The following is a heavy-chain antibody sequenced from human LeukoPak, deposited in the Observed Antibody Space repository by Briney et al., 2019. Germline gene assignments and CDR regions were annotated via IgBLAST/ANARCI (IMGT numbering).Heavy chain of an antibody. D-gene: IGHD3-9*01. CDR3: ASSDDILTGYYKGLDN. V-gene: IGHV4-34*01. CDR1: GGSFSGYY. Sequence: PSETLSLTCAVYGGSFSGYYWSWIRQPPGKGLEWIGEINHSGSTNYNPSLKSRVTISADTSKNQSSLKLSSVTAADTAVYYCASSDDILTGYYKGLDNWGQGTLVTVSS. CDR2: INHSGST. J-gene: IGHJ4*02.